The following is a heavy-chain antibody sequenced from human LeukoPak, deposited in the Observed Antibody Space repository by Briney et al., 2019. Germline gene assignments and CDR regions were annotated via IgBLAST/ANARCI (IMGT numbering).Heavy chain of an antibody. V-gene: IGHV1-2*02. CDR1: GYTFTGYY. CDR3: AREGEQSGSSSGFDF. J-gene: IGHJ4*02. CDR2: INPNSGGT. Sequence: GASVKVSCKASGYTFTGYYMHWVRQAPGQGLEWMGWINPNSGGTNYAQKFQGRVTMTRDTAISTAYMELRSLRSDDTAVYYCAREGEQSGSSSGFDFWGQGTLVTVSS. D-gene: IGHD6-6*01.